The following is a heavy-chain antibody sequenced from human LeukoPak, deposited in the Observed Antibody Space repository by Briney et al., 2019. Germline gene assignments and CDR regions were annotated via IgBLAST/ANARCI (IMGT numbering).Heavy chain of an antibody. V-gene: IGHV3-30*18. D-gene: IGHD5-18*01. CDR2: ISYDGSNK. J-gene: IGHJ4*02. CDR1: GFTFSSYG. Sequence: GRSLRLSCAASGFTFSSYGMHWVRQAPGKGLEWVAVISYDGSNKYYADSVKGRFTISRDNSKNMVYLQMNSLRAEDTAVYYCAKGYSYGYGNDYWGQGTLATVSS. CDR3: AKGYSYGYGNDY.